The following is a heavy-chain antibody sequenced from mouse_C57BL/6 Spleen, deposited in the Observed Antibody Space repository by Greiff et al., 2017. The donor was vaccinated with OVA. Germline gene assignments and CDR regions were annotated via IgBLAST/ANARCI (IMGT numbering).Heavy chain of an antibody. CDR1: GFTFSSYA. Sequence: EVQLVESGGGLVKPGGSLKLSCAASGFTFSSYAMSWVRQTPEKRLEWVATISDGGSYTYYPDNVKGRFTISRDNAKNNLYLQMSHLKSEDTAMYYCARGSNWDVFAYWGQGTLVTVSA. J-gene: IGHJ3*01. V-gene: IGHV5-4*01. D-gene: IGHD4-1*01. CDR2: ISDGGSYT. CDR3: ARGSNWDVFAY.